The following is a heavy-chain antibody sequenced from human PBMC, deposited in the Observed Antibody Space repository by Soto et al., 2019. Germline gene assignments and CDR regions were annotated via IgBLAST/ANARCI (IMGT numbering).Heavy chain of an antibody. CDR3: ARDLVPYTYYYGSGMGSGGMDV. CDR2: IYSGGST. J-gene: IGHJ6*02. V-gene: IGHV3-66*01. D-gene: IGHD3-10*01. CDR1: GFTVSSNY. Sequence: GGSLRLSCAASGFTVSSNYMSWVRQAPGKGLEWVSVIYSGGSTYYADSVKGRFTISRDNSKNTLYLQMNSLRAEDTAVYYCARDLVPYTYYYGSGMGSGGMDVWGQGTTVTVSS.